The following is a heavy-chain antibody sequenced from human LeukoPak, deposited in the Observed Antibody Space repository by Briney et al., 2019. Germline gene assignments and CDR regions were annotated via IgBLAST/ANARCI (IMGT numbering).Heavy chain of an antibody. V-gene: IGHV3-23*01. CDR1: EFSVGSNY. CDR2: ISGSGGST. J-gene: IGHJ4*02. CDR3: AKGKWELRSAIDY. D-gene: IGHD1-26*01. Sequence: GGSLRLSCAASEFSVGSNYMTWVRQAPGKGLEWVSAISGSGGSTYYADSVKGRFTISRDNSKNTLYLQMNSLRAEDTAVYYCAKGKWELRSAIDYWGQGTLVTVSS.